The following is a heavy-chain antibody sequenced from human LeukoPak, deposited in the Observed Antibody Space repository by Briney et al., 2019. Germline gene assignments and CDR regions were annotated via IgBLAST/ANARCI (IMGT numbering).Heavy chain of an antibody. J-gene: IGHJ4*02. Sequence: SETLSLTXAVSGYSISSGYYWGWIRQPPGKGLEWIGSIYHSGITYYNPSLKSRVTISVDTSKNQFSLKLSSVTAADTAVYYCARVRGWEEFDYWGQGTLVTVSS. D-gene: IGHD6-19*01. CDR2: IYHSGIT. CDR3: ARVRGWEEFDY. V-gene: IGHV4-38-2*01. CDR1: GYSISSGYY.